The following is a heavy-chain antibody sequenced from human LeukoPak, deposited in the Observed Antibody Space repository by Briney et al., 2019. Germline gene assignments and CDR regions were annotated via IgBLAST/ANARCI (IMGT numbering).Heavy chain of an antibody. Sequence: SETLSLTCTVSGGSISRSNYYWGWIRQPPGKGLEWIGTIYYSGSTYYNPSLKSRVTISVDTSKNQFSLKLSSVTAADTAVYYCARQEYNWNENWFDPWGQGTLVTVSS. V-gene: IGHV4-39*07. D-gene: IGHD1-20*01. CDR1: GGSISRSNYY. J-gene: IGHJ5*02. CDR3: ARQEYNWNENWFDP. CDR2: IYYSGST.